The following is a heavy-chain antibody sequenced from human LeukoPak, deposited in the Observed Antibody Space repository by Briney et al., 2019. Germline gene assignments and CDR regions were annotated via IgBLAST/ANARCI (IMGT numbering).Heavy chain of an antibody. J-gene: IGHJ4*02. CDR3: ARETTGYKAAPIYDILTGYYSPPDY. D-gene: IGHD3-9*01. Sequence: GGSLRLSCAASGFTFSSYAMHWVRQAPGKGLEWVAVISYDGSNKYYADSVKGRFTISRDNSKNTLYLQMNSLRAEDTAVYYCARETTGYKAAPIYDILTGYYSPPDYWGQGTLVTVSS. CDR2: ISYDGSNK. V-gene: IGHV3-30-3*01. CDR1: GFTFSSYA.